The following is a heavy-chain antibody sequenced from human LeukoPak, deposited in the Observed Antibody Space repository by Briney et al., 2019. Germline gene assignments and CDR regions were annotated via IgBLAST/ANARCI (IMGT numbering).Heavy chain of an antibody. J-gene: IGHJ6*03. V-gene: IGHV4-61*02. Sequence: PSQTLSLTCTVSGGSISSGSYYWSWIRQPAGKGLEWIGRIYTSGSTNYNPSLKSRVTISVDTSKNQFSLKLSSVTAADTAVYYCARTYYYDSSGAYYYYYMDVWGKGTTVTVSS. D-gene: IGHD3-22*01. CDR2: IYTSGST. CDR3: ARTYYYDSSGAYYYYYMDV. CDR1: GGSISSGSYY.